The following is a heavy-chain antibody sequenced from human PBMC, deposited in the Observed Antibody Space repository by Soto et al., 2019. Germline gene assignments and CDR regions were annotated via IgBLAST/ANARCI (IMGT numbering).Heavy chain of an antibody. CDR2: IWYDGSNK. Sequence: QVQLVESGGGVVQPGRSLRLSCAASGFTFSSYGMHWVRQAPGKGLEWVAVIWYDGSNKYYADSVKGRFTISRDNSKNKLYLQMNSLRAEDTAVYYGAREKQHSGSIVYWGQGTLVTVSS. D-gene: IGHD1-26*01. J-gene: IGHJ4*02. CDR3: AREKQHSGSIVY. V-gene: IGHV3-33*01. CDR1: GFTFSSYG.